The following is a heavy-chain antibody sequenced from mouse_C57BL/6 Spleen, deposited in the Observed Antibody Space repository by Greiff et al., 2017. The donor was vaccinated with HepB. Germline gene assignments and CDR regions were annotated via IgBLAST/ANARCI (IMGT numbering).Heavy chain of an antibody. Sequence: EVQLQESGGGLVKPGGSLKLSCAASGFTFSSYAMSWVRQTPEKRLEWVATISDGGSYTYYPDNVKGRFTISRDNAKNNLYLQMSHLKSEDTAMYYCARKGRGGYAMDYWGQGTSVTVSS. CDR3: ARKGRGGYAMDY. CDR1: GFTFSSYA. J-gene: IGHJ4*01. CDR2: ISDGGSYT. V-gene: IGHV5-4*01.